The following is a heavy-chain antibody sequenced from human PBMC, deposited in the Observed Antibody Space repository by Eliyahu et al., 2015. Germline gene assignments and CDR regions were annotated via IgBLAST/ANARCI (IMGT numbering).Heavy chain of an antibody. CDR2: ISSSSSTI. CDR3: ARLTGYKVDYYFDY. D-gene: IGHD1-14*01. Sequence: VRQAPGKGLEWVSYISSSSSTIYYADSVKGRFTISRDNAKNSLYLQMNSLRAEDTAVYYCARLTGYKVDYYFDYWGQGTLVTVSS. J-gene: IGHJ4*02. V-gene: IGHV3-48*01.